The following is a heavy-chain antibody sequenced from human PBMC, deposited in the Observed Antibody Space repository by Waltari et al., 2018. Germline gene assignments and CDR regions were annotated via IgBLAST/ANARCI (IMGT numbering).Heavy chain of an antibody. J-gene: IGHJ4*02. V-gene: IGHV7-4-1*02. D-gene: IGHD4-17*01. CDR3: ARWRPPDYGLDN. CDR1: GYTVADYS. Sequence: QVPSVQAGSELKKTGTSVKISCKAAGYTVADYSLNWVRQASGQGFEWMARINTKTGKSTYAPDFTGRFVVSLDTSVSTAYLEIISLKAEDTAVYYCARWRPPDYGLDNWGQGTLVTVSA. CDR2: INTKTGKS.